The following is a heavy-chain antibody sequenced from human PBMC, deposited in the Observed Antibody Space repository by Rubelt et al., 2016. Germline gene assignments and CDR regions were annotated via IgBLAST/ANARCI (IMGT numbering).Heavy chain of an antibody. D-gene: IGHD5-18*01. V-gene: IGHV4-4*02. J-gene: IGHJ5*02. Sequence: QVQLQDSGPGLVKPSGTLSLTCAVSGGSISRGNWWSWVRQPPGKGLEWIGKIFHSGSTDYNPSLKSRVTMSVDKSKNQFSLWLSAVTAADTAVYYCARLSTAMLFDPWGQGTLVTVSS. CDR3: ARLSTAMLFDP. CDR1: GGSISRGNW. CDR2: IFHSGST.